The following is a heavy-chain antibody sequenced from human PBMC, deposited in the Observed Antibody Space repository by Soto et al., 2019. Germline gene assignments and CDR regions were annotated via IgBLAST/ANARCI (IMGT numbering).Heavy chain of an antibody. CDR2: IYWDDDE. CDR1: GFSITTRDVG. Sequence: QITLEESGPTLVKPTQTLPLTCAFSGFSITTRDVGVGWIRQPPGKALEWLALIYWDDDERYSPSLKSRLTITKDTSKNQVVHRMTNIDPVNTATYYCVRASGGGNSAYFDSWCQGTLVSVSS. V-gene: IGHV2-5*02. J-gene: IGHJ4*02. CDR3: VRASGGGNSAYFDS. D-gene: IGHD2-21*02.